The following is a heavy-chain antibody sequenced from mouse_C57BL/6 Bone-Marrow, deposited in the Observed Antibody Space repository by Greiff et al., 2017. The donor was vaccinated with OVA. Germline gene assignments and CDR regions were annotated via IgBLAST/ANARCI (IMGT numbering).Heavy chain of an antibody. V-gene: IGHV1-64*01. CDR1: GYTFTSYW. D-gene: IGHD1-1*01. Sequence: QVQLQQPGAELVKPGASVKLSCKASGYTFTSYWMHWVKQRPGQGLEWIGMIHPNSGSTNYNEKFKSKATLTVDKSSSTAYMQLSSLTSEDSAVYYCARRAYGSRYCFYAMDYWGQGTSVTVSS. J-gene: IGHJ4*01. CDR3: ARRAYGSRYCFYAMDY. CDR2: IHPNSGST.